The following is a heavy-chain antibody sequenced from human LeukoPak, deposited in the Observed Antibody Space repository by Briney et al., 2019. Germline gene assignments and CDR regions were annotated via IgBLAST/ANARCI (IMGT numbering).Heavy chain of an antibody. Sequence: PSETLSLTCTVSGGSISSYYWSWIRQPPGKGLEWIGEINHSGSTNYNPSLKSRVTISVDTSKNQFSLKLSSVTAADTAVYYCARGTYYYGSGFNYWGQGTLVTVSS. CDR1: GGSISSYY. V-gene: IGHV4-34*01. CDR3: ARGTYYYGSGFNY. D-gene: IGHD3-10*01. J-gene: IGHJ4*02. CDR2: INHSGST.